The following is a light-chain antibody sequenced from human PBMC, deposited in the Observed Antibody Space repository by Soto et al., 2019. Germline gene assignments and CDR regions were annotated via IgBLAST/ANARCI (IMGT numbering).Light chain of an antibody. V-gene: IGKV3-11*01. CDR3: QQRSNWPPT. CDR1: QSVNNY. J-gene: IGKJ1*01. Sequence: EIVLTPSPATLSLSPVERATLSCRASQSVNNYLAWYQQEPGRPPRLLIYDASIRPTGIPARFSGSGSGTDFTLTISYLEPEDFAVYYCQQRSNWPPTFGQGTKVDIK. CDR2: DAS.